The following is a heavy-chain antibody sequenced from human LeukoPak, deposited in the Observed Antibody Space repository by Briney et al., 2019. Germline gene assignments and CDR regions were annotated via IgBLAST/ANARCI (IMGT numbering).Heavy chain of an antibody. CDR1: GFTFSSYA. CDR2: ISGSGGST. D-gene: IGHD2-2*01. V-gene: IGHV3-23*01. CDR3: ARPDIVVVPAYFDY. J-gene: IGHJ4*02. Sequence: QPGGSLRLSCAASGFTFSSYAVSWVRQAPGKGLEWVSAISGSGGSTYYADSVKGRFTISRDNSKNTLYLQMNSLRAEDTAVYYCARPDIVVVPAYFDYWGQGTLVTVSS.